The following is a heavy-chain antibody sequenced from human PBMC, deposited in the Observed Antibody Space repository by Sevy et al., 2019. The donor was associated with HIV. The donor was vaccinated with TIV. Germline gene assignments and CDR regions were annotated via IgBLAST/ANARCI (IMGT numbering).Heavy chain of an antibody. V-gene: IGHV3-9*01. CDR2: ISWNSGSI. CDR1: GFTFDDYA. Sequence: GGSLRLSCAASGFTFDDYAMHWVRQAPGKGLEWVSGISWNSGSIGYADSVKGRFTISRDNAKNSLYLQMNSLGAEDTALYYCAKGNRITGPNIGFMGYWGQGTLVTVSS. J-gene: IGHJ4*02. CDR3: AKGNRITGPNIGFMGY. D-gene: IGHD1-20*01.